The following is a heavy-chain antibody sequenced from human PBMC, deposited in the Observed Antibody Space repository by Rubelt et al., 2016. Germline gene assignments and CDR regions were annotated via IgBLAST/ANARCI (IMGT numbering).Heavy chain of an antibody. J-gene: IGHJ3*01. CDR2: INHSGST. CDR3: VRDRGSNWYIRYAFDV. V-gene: IGHV4-34*01. D-gene: IGHD6-13*01. Sequence: GKGLEWIGEINHSGSTNYNPSLKSRVTISVDTSKNQFSLKLSSVTAADTAIYYCVRDRGSNWYIRYAFDVWGQGTMVTVS.